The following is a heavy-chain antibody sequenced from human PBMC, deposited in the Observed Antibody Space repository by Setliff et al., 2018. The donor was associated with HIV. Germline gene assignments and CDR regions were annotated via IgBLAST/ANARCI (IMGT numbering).Heavy chain of an antibody. Sequence: GASVKVSCKVSGYTLKELSIHWVRQAPGQGLEWLGRINPNSGDTNPAQKFQDRVTMTRDTSISTAYTELSSLRSDDTAVYYCARGEYTSSWLEACGCLVYWGQGTLVTVSS. V-gene: IGHV1-2*06. D-gene: IGHD6-13*01. CDR1: GYTLKELS. CDR3: ARGEYTSSWLEACGCLVY. CDR2: INPNSGDT. J-gene: IGHJ4*02.